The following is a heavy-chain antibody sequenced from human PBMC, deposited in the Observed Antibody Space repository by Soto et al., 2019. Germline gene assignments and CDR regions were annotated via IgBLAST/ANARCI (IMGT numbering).Heavy chain of an antibody. D-gene: IGHD1-26*01. CDR2: ISGSGYST. V-gene: IGHV3-23*01. CDR1: GFTFTSYA. CDR3: AKDEGSGSYPDY. Sequence: GGSLRLSCAASGFTFTSYAMSWVRQAPGKGLEWVSLISGSGYSTYYADSVKGRFTISRDNSKNTLYLQMNSLRAEDTAIYYCAKDEGSGSYPDYWGQGTLVTVSS. J-gene: IGHJ4*02.